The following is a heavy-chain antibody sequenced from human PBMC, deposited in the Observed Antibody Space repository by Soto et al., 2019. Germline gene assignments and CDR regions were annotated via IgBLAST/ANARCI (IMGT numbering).Heavy chain of an antibody. CDR1: GYSFTYYW. J-gene: IGHJ6*02. Sequence: EVRLAQSGGEVKKPGESLKISCKGSGYSFTYYWIAWVRQRPGKDLEWTGIIYPNDADTRYNPSFQGQVTISADKSISTAYLQWTSLKTSDTAMYYCARVPSVVTPGNDYFGVDVWGQGTTVIVSS. D-gene: IGHD2-2*01. CDR2: IYPNDADT. V-gene: IGHV5-51*01. CDR3: ARVPSVVTPGNDYFGVDV.